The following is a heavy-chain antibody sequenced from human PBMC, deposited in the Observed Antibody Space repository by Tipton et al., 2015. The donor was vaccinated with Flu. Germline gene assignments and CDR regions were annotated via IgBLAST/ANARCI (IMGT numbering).Heavy chain of an antibody. D-gene: IGHD2-15*01. Sequence: GLVKPSQTLSLTCAISGDSVSSNSAAWNWIRQSPSRGLEWLGRTYYRSKWYNDYAVSVKSRITINPDTSKNQVSLKLSSVTAADTAVYYCASSWSGGSCYSSGGSYWGQGTLVTVSS. CDR2: TYYRSKWYN. V-gene: IGHV6-1*01. CDR3: ASSWSGGSCYSSGGSY. CDR1: GDSVSSNSAA. J-gene: IGHJ4*02.